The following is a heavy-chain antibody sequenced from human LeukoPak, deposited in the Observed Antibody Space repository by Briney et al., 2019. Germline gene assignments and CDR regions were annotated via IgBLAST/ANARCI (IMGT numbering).Heavy chain of an antibody. CDR1: DGSFSGYS. V-gene: IGHV4-34*01. Sequence: PSETLSLTCAVYDGSFSGYSWSWIRQPPGKGLEWIGSIYYSGNTYYNPSLKSRVTISVDTSKNQFSLKLSSVPAADTAVYYCARLPLADGDYIYLDYWGQGTLVTVSS. D-gene: IGHD4-17*01. CDR2: IYYSGNT. J-gene: IGHJ4*02. CDR3: ARLPLADGDYIYLDY.